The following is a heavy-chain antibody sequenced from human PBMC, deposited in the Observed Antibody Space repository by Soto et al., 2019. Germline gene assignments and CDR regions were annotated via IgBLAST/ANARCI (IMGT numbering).Heavy chain of an antibody. CDR2: ISAYNGNT. J-gene: IGHJ3*02. CDR1: GYTFTSYG. D-gene: IGHD3-10*01. Sequence: ASVKVSCKASGYTFTSYGISWVRQAPGQGLEWMGWISAYNGNTNYAQKLQGRVTMTTDTSTSTAYMELRSLRSDDTAVYYCASSIWLGDAFDIWGQGTMVTVSS. V-gene: IGHV1-18*01. CDR3: ASSIWLGDAFDI.